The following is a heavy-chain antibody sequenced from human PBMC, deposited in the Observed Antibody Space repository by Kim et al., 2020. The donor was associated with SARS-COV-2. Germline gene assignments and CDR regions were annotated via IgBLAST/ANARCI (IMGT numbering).Heavy chain of an antibody. J-gene: IGHJ3*02. V-gene: IGHV3-11*05. CDR2: ISSSSSYT. CDR3: ARDSPRYDYGDYVGVGAFDI. Sequence: GGSLRLSCAASGFTFSDYYMSWIRQAPGKGLEWVSYISSSSSYTNYADSVKGRFTISRDNAKNSLYLQMNSLRAEDTAVYYCARDSPRYDYGDYVGVGAFDIWGQGTMVTVSS. CDR1: GFTFSDYY. D-gene: IGHD4-17*01.